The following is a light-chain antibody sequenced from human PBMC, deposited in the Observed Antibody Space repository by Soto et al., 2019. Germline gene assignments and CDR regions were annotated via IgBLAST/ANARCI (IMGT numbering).Light chain of an antibody. V-gene: IGKV3-11*01. Sequence: EIVLTQSPATLSLSPGERATLSCRASESVNDYLAWYQQKPGQAPRLLIYGASNRATGIPVRFSGSGSGTDFSLTISSLEPEDFAVYYCQHRGRWPRTFGQGTKLEI. J-gene: IGKJ2*01. CDR1: ESVNDY. CDR3: QHRGRWPRT. CDR2: GAS.